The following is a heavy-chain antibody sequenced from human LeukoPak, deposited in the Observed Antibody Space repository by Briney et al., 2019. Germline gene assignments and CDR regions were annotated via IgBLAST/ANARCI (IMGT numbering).Heavy chain of an antibody. V-gene: IGHV3-48*01. J-gene: IGHJ4*02. CDR3: ARDLFGPLDY. CDR2: ISSSSSTI. Sequence: GGSRRLSSAADAFTLSSYCMNWDRQAPRKVRGWVSYISSSSSTIYYADSVKGRFTISRDNAKNSLYLQMNSLRAEDTAVYYCARDLFGPLDYWGQGTLVTVSS. D-gene: IGHD2-21*01. CDR1: AFTLSSYC.